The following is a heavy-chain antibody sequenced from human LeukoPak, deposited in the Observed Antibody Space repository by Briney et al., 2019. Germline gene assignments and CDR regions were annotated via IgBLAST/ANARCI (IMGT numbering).Heavy chain of an antibody. J-gene: IGHJ6*02. CDR3: AKDSGIAAAGRLPYYYGMDV. Sequence: GGSLRLSCAASGFTFSSYAMSWVRQAPGKGLEWASAISGSGGSTYYADSVKGRFTISRDNSKNTLYLQMNSLRAEDTAVYYCAKDSGIAAAGRLPYYYGMDVWGQGTTVTVSS. CDR1: GFTFSSYA. V-gene: IGHV3-23*01. D-gene: IGHD6-13*01. CDR2: ISGSGGST.